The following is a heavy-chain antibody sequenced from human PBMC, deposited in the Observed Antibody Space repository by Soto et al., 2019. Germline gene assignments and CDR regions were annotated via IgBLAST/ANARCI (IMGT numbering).Heavy chain of an antibody. D-gene: IGHD3-9*01. J-gene: IGHJ3*02. CDR1: GYTLTELS. V-gene: IGHV1-24*01. Sequence: APVKVSRKVSGYTLTELSMHRVRQAPGKGLEWMGGFDPEDGETIYAQKFQGRVTMTEDTSTDTAYMERSSLRPEDTAVASTATGVRYPKTVTMRGAFDSWGQCTMFTVSS. CDR3: ATGVRYPKTVTMRGAFDS. CDR2: FDPEDGET.